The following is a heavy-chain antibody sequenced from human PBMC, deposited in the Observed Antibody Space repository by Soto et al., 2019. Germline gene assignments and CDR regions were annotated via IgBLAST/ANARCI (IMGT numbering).Heavy chain of an antibody. Sequence: GGSLRLSCAASGFTFSSYAMSWVRQAPGKGLEWVPAISGSGGSTYYADSVKGRFTISRDNSKNTLYLQMNSLRAEDTAVYYCAKEGPIDCSGGSCYQSFFYYYYYMDVWGKGTTVTVSS. D-gene: IGHD2-15*01. V-gene: IGHV3-23*01. J-gene: IGHJ6*03. CDR1: GFTFSSYA. CDR3: AKEGPIDCSGGSCYQSFFYYYYYMDV. CDR2: ISGSGGST.